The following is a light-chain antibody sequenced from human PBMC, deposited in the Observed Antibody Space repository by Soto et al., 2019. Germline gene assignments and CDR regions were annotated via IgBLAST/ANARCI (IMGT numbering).Light chain of an antibody. CDR1: QSVTSSY. CDR3: QQYGTSPRT. CDR2: GAS. V-gene: IGKV3-20*01. Sequence: EIVLTQSPGTLSLSPGERATLSCRASQSVTSSYLAWYQHKPGQAPRLLIYGASRRATGIPDRFGGSGSGTDFTLTISRLEPEDFAVYYCQQYGTSPRTFGKGTKVEIK. J-gene: IGKJ1*01.